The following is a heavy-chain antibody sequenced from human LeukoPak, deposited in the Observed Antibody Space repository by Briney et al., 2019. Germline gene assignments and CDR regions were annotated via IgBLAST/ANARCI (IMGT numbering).Heavy chain of an antibody. CDR1: GFTFSNYA. Sequence: GGSLRLSCAASGFTFSNYAMHWVRQAPGKGLQWVAIISYDGSNKYYADSVKGRFTISRDNSKNTLYLQLNSLRAEDTAVYYCARDHTYYYGSGHMDVWGKGTTVTVSS. CDR3: ARDHTYYYGSGHMDV. CDR2: ISYDGSNK. J-gene: IGHJ6*03. V-gene: IGHV3-30*04. D-gene: IGHD3-10*01.